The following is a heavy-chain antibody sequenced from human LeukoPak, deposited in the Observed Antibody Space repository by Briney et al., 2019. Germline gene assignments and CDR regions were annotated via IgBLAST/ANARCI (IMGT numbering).Heavy chain of an antibody. CDR1: GFPFNAYN. CDR3: AKDGGRYRFDF. CDR2: IRNDETEI. V-gene: IGHV3-30*02. J-gene: IGHJ4*02. D-gene: IGHD3-16*02. Sequence: GGSLRLSCTAPGFPFNAYNIHWIRQSPGRGLEWVSFIRNDETEIHYADFAKGRFTISRDRSKNSVYLQMNSLRPDDTTLYYCAKDGGRYRFDFWGQGTMVTVSS.